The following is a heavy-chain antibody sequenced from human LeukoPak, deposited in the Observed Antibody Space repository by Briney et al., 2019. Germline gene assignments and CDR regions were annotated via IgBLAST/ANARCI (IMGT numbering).Heavy chain of an antibody. J-gene: IGHJ6*03. Sequence: GGSLRLSCAASGFTFSNYAMSWVRQAPGKGLEWVSSFSGSGDSTNYADSVKGRFTISRDNSKNTLYLHMDRLGTEDTAVYYCASMPSTEIYYFYYMDVWGKGTTVTVSS. V-gene: IGHV3-23*01. CDR3: ASMPSTEIYYFYYMDV. CDR2: FSGSGDST. CDR1: GFTFSNYA. D-gene: IGHD2-2*01.